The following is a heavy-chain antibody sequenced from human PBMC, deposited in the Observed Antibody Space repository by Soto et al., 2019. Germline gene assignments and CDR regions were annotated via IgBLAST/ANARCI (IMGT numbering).Heavy chain of an antibody. D-gene: IGHD5-12*01. V-gene: IGHV3-23*01. CDR3: AGPGYSSQDY. Sequence: GGSLRLSCAGSGVTLSSFALSWVRQAPGKGLEWVSAISGRGDDTDYADSVKGRFTVSRDDSMNTLYLQMNSLKAEDTAIYYCAGPGYSSQDYWGQGTLVTVS. J-gene: IGHJ4*02. CDR1: GVTLSSFA. CDR2: ISGRGDDT.